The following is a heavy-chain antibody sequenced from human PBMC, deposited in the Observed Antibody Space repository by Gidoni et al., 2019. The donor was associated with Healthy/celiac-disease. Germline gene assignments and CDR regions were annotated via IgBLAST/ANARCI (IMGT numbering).Heavy chain of an antibody. CDR3: GGYYYGSGSMKWFDP. Sequence: QVQLQESSPGLVKPSETLSLTCTVSGGSVSSGSYYWSWIRQPPGKGLEWIGYIYYSGSTNYNPSLKSRVTISVDTSKNQFSLKLSSVTAADTAVYYCGGYYYGSGSMKWFDPWGQGTLVTVSS. J-gene: IGHJ5*02. CDR1: GGSVSSGSYY. V-gene: IGHV4-61*01. CDR2: IYYSGST. D-gene: IGHD3-10*01.